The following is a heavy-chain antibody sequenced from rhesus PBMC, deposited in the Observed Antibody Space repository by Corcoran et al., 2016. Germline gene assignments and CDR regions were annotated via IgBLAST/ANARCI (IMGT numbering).Heavy chain of an antibody. V-gene: IGHV3S5*01. CDR3: ARLYSGSWNVLDY. CDR1: GFTFSSYG. Sequence: EVQLVESGGGLVQPGGSLRLSCAASGFTFSSYGMSWVRQAPGKGLEWVSYISNCGGNTYYADSVNGLFTISRDNSKNTLSLQMNSLRAEDTAVYYCARLYSGSWNVLDYWGQGVLVTVSS. J-gene: IGHJ4*01. D-gene: IGHD6-25*01. CDR2: ISNCGGNT.